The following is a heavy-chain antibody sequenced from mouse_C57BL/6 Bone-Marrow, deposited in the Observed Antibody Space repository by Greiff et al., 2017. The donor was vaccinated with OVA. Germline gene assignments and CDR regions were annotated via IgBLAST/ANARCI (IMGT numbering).Heavy chain of an antibody. CDR3: ARDYYGSSYYAMDY. CDR1: GFTFSSYA. J-gene: IGHJ4*01. D-gene: IGHD1-1*01. Sequence: EVQGVESGGGLVKPGGSLKLSCAASGFTFSSYAMSWVRQTPEKRLAWVATISDGGSYTYYPDNVKGRFTISRDNAKNNLYLQMSNLKSEDTAMYYCARDYYGSSYYAMDYWGQGTSVTVSS. V-gene: IGHV5-4*01. CDR2: ISDGGSYT.